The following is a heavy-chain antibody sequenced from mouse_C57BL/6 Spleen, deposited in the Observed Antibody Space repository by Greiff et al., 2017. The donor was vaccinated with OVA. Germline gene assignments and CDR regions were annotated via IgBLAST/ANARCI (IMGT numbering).Heavy chain of an antibody. CDR1: GYTFTSYW. J-gene: IGHJ3*01. CDR3: ERSGDYDGFAY. V-gene: IGHV1-53*01. D-gene: IGHD2-4*01. Sequence: QVLLQQPGTELVQPGASVKLSCKASGYTFTSYWMHWVKQRPGQGLEWIGNINPSNGGTNYNEKFKSKATLTVDKSSSTAYMQLSSLTAEASAVYYCERSGDYDGFAYWGQGTLVTVSA. CDR2: INPSNGGT.